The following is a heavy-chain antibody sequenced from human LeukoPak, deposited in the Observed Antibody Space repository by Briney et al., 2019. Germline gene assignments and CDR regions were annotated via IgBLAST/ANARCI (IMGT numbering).Heavy chain of an antibody. D-gene: IGHD3-10*01. J-gene: IGHJ4*02. CDR3: AKDVQYYYGSGSLDY. V-gene: IGHV3-30*06. CDR2: ISYDGSNK. Sequence: SGGSLRLSCAASGFTFSSYGMHWVRQAPGKGLEWVAVISYDGSNKYYADSVKGRFTISRDNSKNTLYLQMNSLRAEDTAVYYCAKDVQYYYGSGSLDYWGQGTLVTVSS. CDR1: GFTFSSYG.